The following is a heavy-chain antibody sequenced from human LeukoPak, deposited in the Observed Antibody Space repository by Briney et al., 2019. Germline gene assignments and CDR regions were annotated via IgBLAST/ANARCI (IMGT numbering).Heavy chain of an antibody. Sequence: GGSLRLSCAASGFTFSSYAMHWVRQAPGKGLEWVAFISYDASNKYYADSVKGRFTISRDNVQNSLYLQMNSLRAEDTAVYYCARLFRDVTTFDYWGQGTLVTVSS. CDR1: GFTFSSYA. CDR3: ARLFRDVTTFDY. J-gene: IGHJ4*02. CDR2: ISYDASNK. V-gene: IGHV3-30*04. D-gene: IGHD1-1*01.